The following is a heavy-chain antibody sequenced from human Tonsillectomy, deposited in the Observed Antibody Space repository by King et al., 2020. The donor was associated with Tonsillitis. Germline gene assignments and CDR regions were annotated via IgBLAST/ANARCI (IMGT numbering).Heavy chain of an antibody. CDR3: AKGAWVTMRGVVNPLDY. D-gene: IGHD3-22*01. Sequence: VQLVESGGGVVQPGRSLRLSCAASGFTFSSYGMHWVRQAPGKGLEWVAVISYVGGNKYYADSVKGRFTISRDNSKNTLYLQMNSLGAEDTAVYYCAKGAWVTMRGVVNPLDYWGQGTLVTVSS. CDR1: GFTFSSYG. V-gene: IGHV3-30*18. CDR2: ISYVGGNK. J-gene: IGHJ4*02.